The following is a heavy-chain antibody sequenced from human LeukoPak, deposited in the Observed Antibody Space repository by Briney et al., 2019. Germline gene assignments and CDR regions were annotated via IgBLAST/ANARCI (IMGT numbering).Heavy chain of an antibody. CDR2: IIPMFGTA. J-gene: IGHJ4*02. CDR1: AYTYTSYG. V-gene: IGHV1-69*13. Sequence: GASVKVSRKASAYTYTSYGISWVRQAPGQGLEWMGGIIPMFGTADYAQKFQGRVTITADESTSTAYMELSSLRSEDTAVYYCARDKLDNWSDQDGDYWGQGTLVTVSS. CDR3: ARDKLDNWSDQDGDY. D-gene: IGHD1-20*01.